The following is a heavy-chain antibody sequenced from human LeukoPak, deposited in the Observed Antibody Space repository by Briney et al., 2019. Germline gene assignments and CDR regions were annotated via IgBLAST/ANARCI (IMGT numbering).Heavy chain of an antibody. CDR1: GGSFSGYY. V-gene: IGHV4-34*01. D-gene: IGHD2-2*01. CDR3: ARRSRAIVVVPAAKRGSYYFDY. J-gene: IGHJ4*02. CDR2: INHSGST. Sequence: SSETLSLTCAVYGGSFSGYYWSWIRQPPGKGLEWIGEINHSGSTNYNPSLKSRVTISVDTSKNQFSLKLSSVTAADTAVYYCARRSRAIVVVPAAKRGSYYFDYWGQGTLVTVSS.